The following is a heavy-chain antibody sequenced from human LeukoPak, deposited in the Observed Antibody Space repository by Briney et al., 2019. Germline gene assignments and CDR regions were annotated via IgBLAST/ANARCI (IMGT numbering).Heavy chain of an antibody. CDR2: IWYDGSNK. J-gene: IGHJ4*02. V-gene: IGHV3-33*01. CDR3: ARASWGGSSWFNPNY. CDR1: GFTFSSYG. Sequence: GRSLRLSCAASGFTFSSYGMHWVRQAPGKGLEWVAVIWYDGSNKYYADSVKGRFTTSRDNSKNTLYLQMNSLRAEDTAMYYCARASWGGSSWFNPNYWGQGTLVTVSS. D-gene: IGHD6-13*01.